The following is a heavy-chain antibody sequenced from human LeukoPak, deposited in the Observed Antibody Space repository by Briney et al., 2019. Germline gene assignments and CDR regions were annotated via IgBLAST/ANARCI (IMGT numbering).Heavy chain of an antibody. CDR3: ARVRTLWTYYGMDV. V-gene: IGHV3-7*01. CDR2: IKEDESEK. Sequence: GGSLRLSCAASGFTFNTYWMSWVREAPGKGLEWVANIKEDESEKYYVDSVKGRFTISRDNAKNSLYLQMNSLRAEDTAMYYCARVRTLWTYYGMDVWGQGTTVTVS. J-gene: IGHJ6*02. CDR1: GFTFNTYW. D-gene: IGHD3/OR15-3a*01.